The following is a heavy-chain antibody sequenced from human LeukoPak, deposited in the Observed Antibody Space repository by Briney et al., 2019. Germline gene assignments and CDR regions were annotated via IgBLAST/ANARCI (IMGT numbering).Heavy chain of an antibody. J-gene: IGHJ4*02. CDR3: TTHGQWELTYHY. CDR1: GFTFTNAW. V-gene: IGHV3-15*01. Sequence: GRSLRLSCAASGFTFTNAWMSWVRQAPGKGLEWVGRIKSKTDGGTTDYAAPVKGRFTISRDDSKNTLYLQMNSLKTEDTAVYYCTTHGQWELTYHYWGQGTLVTVSS. CDR2: IKSKTDGGTT. D-gene: IGHD1-26*01.